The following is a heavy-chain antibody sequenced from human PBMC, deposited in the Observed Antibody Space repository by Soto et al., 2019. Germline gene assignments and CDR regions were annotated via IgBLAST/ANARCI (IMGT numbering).Heavy chain of an antibody. V-gene: IGHV3-9*01. CDR1: GFTFDEYA. D-gene: IGHD6-19*01. CDR3: AKDSTLREVGWLVDDAFDI. CDR2: ISWNSGSI. Sequence: EVQLVESGGGLVQPGRSLRLSCAASGFTFDEYAVHWVRQAPGKGLEWVSGISWNSGSIGYADSVRGRFTISRDNAKNSLYLQMNSLRADDTALYYCAKDSTLREVGWLVDDAFDIWGQGTMVTVSS. J-gene: IGHJ3*02.